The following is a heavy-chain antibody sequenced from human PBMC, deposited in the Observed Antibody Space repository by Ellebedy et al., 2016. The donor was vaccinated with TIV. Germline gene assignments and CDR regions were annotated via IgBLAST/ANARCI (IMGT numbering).Heavy chain of an antibody. Sequence: GGSLRLXXAASGFTFSSYSMNWVRQAPGKGLEWVSYISSSSSTIYYADSVKGRFSISRDNAKNTLYLQMNSLRDEDTAVYYCAVTVSTWECWGQGTLVTVSS. CDR1: GFTFSSYS. CDR2: ISSSSSTI. J-gene: IGHJ4*02. D-gene: IGHD4-17*01. V-gene: IGHV3-48*02. CDR3: AVTVSTWEC.